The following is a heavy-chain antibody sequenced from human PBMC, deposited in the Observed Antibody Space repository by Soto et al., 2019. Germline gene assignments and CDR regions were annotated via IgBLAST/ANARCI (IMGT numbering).Heavy chain of an antibody. CDR3: VRAVTSLDYYGMDV. Sequence: GGSLRLSCAASGFTFSSYWMHWVRQAPGKGLVWVSRINSDGSRTSYADSVKGRFTISRDNAKNTLYLQMNSLRAEDTAVYYCVRAVTSLDYYGMDVWGQGTTVTVSS. CDR2: INSDGSRT. D-gene: IGHD3-10*01. CDR1: GFTFSSYW. J-gene: IGHJ6*02. V-gene: IGHV3-74*01.